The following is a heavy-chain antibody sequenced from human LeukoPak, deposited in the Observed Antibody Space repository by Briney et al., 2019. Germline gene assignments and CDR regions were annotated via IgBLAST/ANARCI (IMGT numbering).Heavy chain of an antibody. CDR3: AKSGAPGSSGSYYFDY. V-gene: IGHV1-69*04. CDR2: IIPIFGIA. Sequence: SVKVSCKASGGTFSSYAISWVRQAPGQGPEWMGRIIPIFGIANYAQKFQGRVTITADKSTSTAYMELSSLRSEDTAVYYCAKSGAPGSSGSYYFDYWGQGTLVTVSS. J-gene: IGHJ4*02. D-gene: IGHD1-26*01. CDR1: GGTFSSYA.